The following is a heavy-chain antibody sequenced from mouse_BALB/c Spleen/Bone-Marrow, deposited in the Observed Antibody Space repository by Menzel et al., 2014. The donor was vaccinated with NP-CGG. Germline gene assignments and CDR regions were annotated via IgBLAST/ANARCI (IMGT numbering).Heavy chain of an antibody. Sequence: VQLQQSGAELVKPGASVKLSCTASGFNIKDTYMHWVKQRPEQGLEWIGRIDPANGNTKYDPKFQGKATITADTSSNTAHLHLISLTSEDTAVYYGANDWFAYWGQGTLVTVSA. CDR1: GFNIKDTY. V-gene: IGHV14-3*02. CDR3: ANDWFAY. J-gene: IGHJ3*01. CDR2: IDPANGNT. D-gene: IGHD2-3*01.